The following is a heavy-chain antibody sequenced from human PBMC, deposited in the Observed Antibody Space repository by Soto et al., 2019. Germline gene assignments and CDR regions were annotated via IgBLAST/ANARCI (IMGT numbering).Heavy chain of an antibody. Sequence: QVQLVESGGGLVKPGGSLRLSCAASGFTFSDYYMSWIRQAPGKGLEWVSYISSSSSYTNYADSVKGRFTISRDNAKNSLYLQMNSLRAEDTAVYYCARDGESTWPSDCWGQGTLVTVSS. CDR3: ARDGESTWPSDC. CDR2: ISSSSSYT. CDR1: GFTFSDYY. V-gene: IGHV3-11*06. J-gene: IGHJ4*02.